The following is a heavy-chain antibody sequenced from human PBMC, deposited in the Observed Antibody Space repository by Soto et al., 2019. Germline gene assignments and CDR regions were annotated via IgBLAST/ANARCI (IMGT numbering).Heavy chain of an antibody. CDR1: GFTFSDYH. CDR2: ISTSGSSL. J-gene: IGHJ4*02. CDR3: ARDGREYSGYDIDY. V-gene: IGHV3-11*04. D-gene: IGHD5-12*01. Sequence: GGSLRLSCAASGFTFSDYHMTWIRQAPGKGLEWVSYISTSGSSLYYADSVKGRFTISRDNSKNTLYLQMNSLRAEDTAVYYCARDGREYSGYDIDYWGQGTLVTVSS.